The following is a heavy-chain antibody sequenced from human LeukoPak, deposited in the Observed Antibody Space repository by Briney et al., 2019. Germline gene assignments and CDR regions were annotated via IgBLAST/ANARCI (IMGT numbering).Heavy chain of an antibody. CDR2: ISLSTDGT. J-gene: IGHJ3*02. D-gene: IGHD3-16*01. CDR1: GFTFSSYD. Sequence: GGSLRLSCAASGFTFSSYDMSWVRQAPGKGLEWVSSISLSTDGTTYADSVKGRFTISTDNAKKTIYLQMDSLRVEDTTIYYCAKALTRWAFDIWGQGTMVTVSS. CDR3: AKALTRWAFDI. V-gene: IGHV3-23*01.